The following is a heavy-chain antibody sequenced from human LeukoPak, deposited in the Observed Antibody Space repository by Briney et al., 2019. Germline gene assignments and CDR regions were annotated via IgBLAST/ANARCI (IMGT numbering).Heavy chain of an antibody. CDR1: GFTFSSYG. CDR2: ISYDGSNK. CDR3: ARGGATDY. J-gene: IGHJ4*02. Sequence: GGSLRLSCAASGFTFSSYGMHWVRQVPGKGLEWVAVISYDGSNKYYADSVKGRFTITRDNSKNTLYLQMNSLRAEDTAVYYCARGGATDYWGQGTLVTVSS. V-gene: IGHV3-30*03. D-gene: IGHD1-26*01.